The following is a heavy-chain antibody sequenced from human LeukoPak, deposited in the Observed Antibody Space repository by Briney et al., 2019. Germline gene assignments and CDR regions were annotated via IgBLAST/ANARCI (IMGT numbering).Heavy chain of an antibody. V-gene: IGHV3-66*01. CDR1: GFPFSSYA. J-gene: IGHJ6*02. D-gene: IGHD4-11*01. CDR3: ARSYSNHLFGMDV. Sequence: TGGSLRLSCEASGFPFSSYAMTWVRQAPGKGLEWVSVIYSGGSTYYADSVKGRVAISRDNSKNTVFLQMNSVRAEDTAVYYCARSYSNHLFGMDVWGQGTAVTVSS. CDR2: IYSGGST.